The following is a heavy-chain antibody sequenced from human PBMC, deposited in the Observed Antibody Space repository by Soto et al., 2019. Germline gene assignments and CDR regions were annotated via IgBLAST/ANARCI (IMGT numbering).Heavy chain of an antibody. CDR3: ASPFPLGYCSGGSCYSGRWYFDL. CDR1: GFTFSSYS. Sequence: GGSLRLSCAASGFTFSSYSMNWVRQAPGKGLEWVSSTSSSSSYIYYADSVKGRFTISRDNAKNSLYLQMNSLRAGDTAVYYCASPFPLGYCSGGSCYSGRWYFDLWGRGTLVTVSS. V-gene: IGHV3-21*01. CDR2: TSSSSSYI. J-gene: IGHJ2*01. D-gene: IGHD2-15*01.